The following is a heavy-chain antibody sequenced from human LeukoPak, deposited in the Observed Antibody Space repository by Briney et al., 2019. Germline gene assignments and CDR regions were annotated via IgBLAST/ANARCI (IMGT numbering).Heavy chain of an antibody. CDR3: TTLLYYDHAFDI. CDR2: INGDGSST. J-gene: IGHJ3*02. V-gene: IGHV3-74*01. Sequence: PGGSLRLSCAASGFTFSSYWMHWVRHAPGKGLMWVSRINGDGSSTSCADSVKGRFTVSRDNAKNTFYMQMNSLRAEDTAVYYCTTLLYYDHAFDIWGQGTMVTVSS. D-gene: IGHD3-16*01. CDR1: GFTFSSYW.